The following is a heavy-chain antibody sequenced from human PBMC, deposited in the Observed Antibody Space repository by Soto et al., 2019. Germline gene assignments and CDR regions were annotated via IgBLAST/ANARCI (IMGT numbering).Heavy chain of an antibody. CDR3: ARGDFWSGYWSGMDV. CDR1: GGSVSSGSYY. V-gene: IGHV4-61*01. Sequence: QVQLQESGPGLVKPSETLSLTCTVSGGSVSSGSYYWSWIRQPPGKGLEWIGYIYYSGSTNYNPSLKSRVTISVDTSKNQFSLKLSSVTAADTAVYYCARGDFWSGYWSGMDVWGQGTTVTVSS. D-gene: IGHD3-3*01. CDR2: IYYSGST. J-gene: IGHJ6*02.